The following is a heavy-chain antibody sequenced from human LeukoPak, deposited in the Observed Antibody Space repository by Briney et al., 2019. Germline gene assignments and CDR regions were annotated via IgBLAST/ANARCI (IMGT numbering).Heavy chain of an antibody. D-gene: IGHD2-8*02. CDR2: INAGNGNT. Sequence: GASVKVSCKASGYTFTNYDVNWVRQATGQSLEWMGWINAGNGNTKYSQKFQGRVTITRDTSASTAYMELSSLRSEDTAVYYCARDLLVVYYYYGMDVWGQGTTVTVSS. J-gene: IGHJ6*02. V-gene: IGHV1-3*01. CDR3: ARDLLVVYYYYGMDV. CDR1: GYTFTNYD.